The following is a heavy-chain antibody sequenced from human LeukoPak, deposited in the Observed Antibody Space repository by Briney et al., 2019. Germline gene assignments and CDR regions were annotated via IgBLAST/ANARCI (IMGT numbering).Heavy chain of an antibody. CDR1: GFTFSIYA. CDR3: ARDYYDPFDY. V-gene: IGHV3-30-3*01. D-gene: IGHD3-3*01. Sequence: GGSLRLSCAASGFTFSIYAMHWVRQAPGKGLEWVAVISYDGSDKYYADSVKGRFTISRDNSKNTLYLQMNSLRAEDTAVYYCARDYYDPFDYWGQGTLVTVSS. J-gene: IGHJ4*02. CDR2: ISYDGSDK.